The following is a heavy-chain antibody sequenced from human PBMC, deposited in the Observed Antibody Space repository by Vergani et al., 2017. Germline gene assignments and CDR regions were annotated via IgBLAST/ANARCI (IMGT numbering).Heavy chain of an antibody. CDR3: GKMGGYDEGDAFRIGYFDS. D-gene: IGHD3-22*01. CDR1: GDSISSGVSY. CDR2: IYSTGST. V-gene: IGHV4-31*03. Sequence: QVQLQESGPGPVKPSQTLSLTCSVSGDSISSGVSYWNWIRQHPGKGLEWIGYIYSTGSTHHNPSLRRRINMSVDKSQNQFSLKLNSVTAADTAMYYCGKMGGYDEGDAFRIGYFDSWGPRILVTVSS. J-gene: IGHJ4*02.